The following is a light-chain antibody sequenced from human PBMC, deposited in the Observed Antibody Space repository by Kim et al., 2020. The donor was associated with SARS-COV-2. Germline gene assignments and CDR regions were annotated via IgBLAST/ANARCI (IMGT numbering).Light chain of an antibody. CDR1: SSDVGGYNY. Sequence: QSVLTQPASVPGSPGQSITISCTGTSSDVGGYNYVSWYQQHPGKAPKLMIYDVSKRPSGVSNRFSGSKSGNTASLTISGLQAEDEADYYCSSYTSSSTYVFGTGTQLTVL. V-gene: IGLV2-14*01. CDR3: SSYTSSSTYV. CDR2: DVS. J-gene: IGLJ1*01.